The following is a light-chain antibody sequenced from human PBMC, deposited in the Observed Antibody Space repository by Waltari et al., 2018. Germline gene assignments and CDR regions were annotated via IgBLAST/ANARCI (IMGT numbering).Light chain of an antibody. V-gene: IGKV1-5*03. Sequence: DIQMTQSPSTLSASVRDRVTITCRASQSISGWLAWYQQKPGKAPKVLIYEASSLESGVSSRFSGSGFGTEFTLTISSLQPDESATYYCQQYYISPYTFGQGTKLEIK. CDR1: QSISGW. CDR2: EAS. CDR3: QQYYISPYT. J-gene: IGKJ2*01.